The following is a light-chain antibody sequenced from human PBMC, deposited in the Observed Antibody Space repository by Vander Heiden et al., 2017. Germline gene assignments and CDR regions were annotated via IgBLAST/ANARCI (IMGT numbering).Light chain of an antibody. V-gene: IGKV4-1*01. CDR1: QSVLYSSNNKNY. CDR3: QRYYSTPRT. CDR2: WAS. J-gene: IGKJ2*01. Sequence: DIVMTQSPDSLAVSLGERATINCKSSQSVLYSSNNKNYLAWYQQKPGQPPKLLIYWASTRESRVPDRFSGSGSGTDFTLTISSLQAEDVAVYYCQRYYSTPRTFGQGTKLEIK.